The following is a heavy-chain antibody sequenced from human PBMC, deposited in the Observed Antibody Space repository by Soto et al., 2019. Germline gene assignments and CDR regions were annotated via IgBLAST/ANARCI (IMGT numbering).Heavy chain of an antibody. J-gene: IGHJ5*02. Sequence: SDTLSLTCTVSGGSISSYYWTWIRQPPGKGLEWIGYIYYSGSTNYNPSLKSRVTISVDTSKNQFSLKLSSVTAANAAVYYCARHHESWGQGTLVTVSS. CDR3: ARHHES. CDR2: IYYSGST. CDR1: GGSISSYY. V-gene: IGHV4-59*08.